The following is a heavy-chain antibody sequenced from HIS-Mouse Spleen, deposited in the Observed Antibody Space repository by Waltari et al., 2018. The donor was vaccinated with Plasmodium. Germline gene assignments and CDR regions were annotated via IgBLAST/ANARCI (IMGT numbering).Heavy chain of an antibody. Sequence: QVQLVESGGGVVQPGRSLRLSCAASAFTFISYDMHWVRQAPGKGLEWVAVIWYAGSNKYYADSVKGRFTISRDNSKNTLYLQMNSLRAEDTAVYYCAKDRLTGYWYFDLWGRGTLVTVSS. V-gene: IGHV3-33*06. CDR3: AKDRLTGYWYFDL. D-gene: IGHD7-27*01. J-gene: IGHJ2*01. CDR2: IWYAGSNK. CDR1: AFTFISYD.